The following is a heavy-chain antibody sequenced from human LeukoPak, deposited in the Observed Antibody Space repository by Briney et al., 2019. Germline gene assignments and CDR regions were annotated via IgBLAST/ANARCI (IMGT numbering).Heavy chain of an antibody. Sequence: ASVKVSCKASGYTFTGYYMHWVRQAPGQGLEWMGWINPNSGGTNYAQKFQGRVTMTRDTSISTAYMELSRLRSDDTAVYYCARDLIAMGPHDAFDIWGQGTMATVSS. V-gene: IGHV1-2*02. CDR1: GYTFTGYY. CDR2: INPNSGGT. J-gene: IGHJ3*02. D-gene: IGHD5-18*01. CDR3: ARDLIAMGPHDAFDI.